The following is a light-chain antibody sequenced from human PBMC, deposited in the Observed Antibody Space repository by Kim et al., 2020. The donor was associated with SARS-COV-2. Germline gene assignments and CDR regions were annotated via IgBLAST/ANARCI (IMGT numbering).Light chain of an antibody. V-gene: IGLV2-11*01. CDR1: SNVVGVYNY. CDR3: SSYAGASTVV. J-gene: IGLJ2*01. Sequence: QSALTQPRSVSGSPGQSVTISCTGTSNVVGVYNYVSWFQQHPGKAPKLMIYDVTHRPSGVPDRFSGSKSGNTASLTVSGLQAEDEADYLCSSYAGASTVVFGGGTQLTVL. CDR2: DVT.